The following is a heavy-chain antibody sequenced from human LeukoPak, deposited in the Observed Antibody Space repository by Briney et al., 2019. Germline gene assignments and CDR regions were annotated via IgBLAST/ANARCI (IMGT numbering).Heavy chain of an antibody. CDR3: ATGLNSYASGDLDY. Sequence: ASVKVSCKVSGYTLTELSMHWVRQAPGKGLEWMGGFDPEDGETIYAQKFQGRVTMTEDTSTDTAYMELSSLRSENTAVYYCATGLNSYASGDLDYWGQGTLVTVSS. D-gene: IGHD5-18*01. V-gene: IGHV1-24*01. CDR2: FDPEDGET. J-gene: IGHJ4*02. CDR1: GYTLTELS.